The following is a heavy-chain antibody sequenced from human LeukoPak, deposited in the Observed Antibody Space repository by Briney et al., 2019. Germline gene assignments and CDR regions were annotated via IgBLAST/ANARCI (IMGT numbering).Heavy chain of an antibody. CDR2: IYHIGIT. D-gene: IGHD3-10*01. V-gene: IGHV4-30-2*01. J-gene: IGHJ2*01. Sequence: SETLSLTCTVSGGSISSGGYSWSWIRQPPGKGLEWIGYIYHIGITYYNQSLESRVTISVDESKSQFSLKLTSVTAADTAVYYCARASLGQGVGGYFDLWGLGTLVTVSS. CDR3: ARASLGQGVGGYFDL. CDR1: GGSISSGGYS.